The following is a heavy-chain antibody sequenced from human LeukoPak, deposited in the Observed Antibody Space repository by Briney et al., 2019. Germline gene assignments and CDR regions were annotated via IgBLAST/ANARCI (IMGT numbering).Heavy chain of an antibody. J-gene: IGHJ4*02. D-gene: IGHD3-22*01. CDR3: ARGTTKGYYYDTSGYYVK. Sequence: PSETLSLTCTVSGGSINSYYWGWIRQPPGKRLEWIGYIYYSGSTNYNPSLKSQVTISLDTSKNQFSLNLRSVTAADTAVYYCARGTTKGYYYDTSGYYVKWGQGTLVTVSS. CDR1: GGSINSYY. CDR2: IYYSGST. V-gene: IGHV4-59*01.